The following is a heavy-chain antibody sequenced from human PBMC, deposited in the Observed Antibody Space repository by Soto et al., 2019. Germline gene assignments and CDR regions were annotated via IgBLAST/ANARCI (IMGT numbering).Heavy chain of an antibody. Sequence: ASVKVSCKAFGYTFTDYYVHWVRQAPGQELEWMGWINPNSGGTNYAQKFQGWVAMTRDTSISTAYMEVSSLKSDDTAVYYCARERVPGATRPDYYYDGMDVWGQGTTVTVSS. CDR3: ARERVPGATRPDYYYDGMDV. J-gene: IGHJ6*02. CDR1: GYTFTDYY. CDR2: INPNSGGT. V-gene: IGHV1-2*04. D-gene: IGHD6-25*01.